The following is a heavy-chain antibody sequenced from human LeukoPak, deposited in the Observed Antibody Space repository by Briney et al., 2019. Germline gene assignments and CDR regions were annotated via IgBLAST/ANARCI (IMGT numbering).Heavy chain of an antibody. Sequence: PSQTLSLTCTVSGGSISSYYWSWLRQPPGKGLEWIGYIYYSGSTNYNPSLKSRVTISVDTSKNQFSLKLSSVTAADTAVYYCARERNDYYGSSGHPYWYFDLWGRGTLVTVSS. CDR3: ARERNDYYGSSGHPYWYFDL. CDR1: GGSISSYY. CDR2: IYYSGST. D-gene: IGHD3-22*01. V-gene: IGHV4-59*01. J-gene: IGHJ2*01.